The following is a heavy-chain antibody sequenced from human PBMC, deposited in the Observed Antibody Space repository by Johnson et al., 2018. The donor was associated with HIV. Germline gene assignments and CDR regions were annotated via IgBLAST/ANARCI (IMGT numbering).Heavy chain of an antibody. CDR3: ARQLKYYYDSSGYYYLSSAAFDI. V-gene: IGHV3-74*02. CDR1: GFTFSSYW. CDR2: INSDGSST. Sequence: EVRLVESGGGLVQPGGSLRLSCAASGFTFSSYWMHWVRQAPGKGLVWVSRINSDGSSTSYADSVKGRFTISRDNAKNTLYLQMNSLRAEDTAVYYCARQLKYYYDSSGYYYLSSAAFDIWGQGTMVTVSS. J-gene: IGHJ3*02. D-gene: IGHD3-22*01.